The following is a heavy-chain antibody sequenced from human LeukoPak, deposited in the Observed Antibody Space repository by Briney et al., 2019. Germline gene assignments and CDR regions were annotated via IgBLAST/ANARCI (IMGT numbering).Heavy chain of an antibody. V-gene: IGHV4-39*01. Sequence: SETLSLTCTVSGGSINNVGWIRQPPGKGLGWSGSIYYSGTTYYNPSLKSRVTIFVDTSKNQFSLRLSYLTAADTAVYYCARVEDMGDYRYWYFEVWGRGTLVAV. D-gene: IGHD4-17*01. CDR3: ARVEDMGDYRYWYFEV. CDR1: GGSINNV. J-gene: IGHJ2*01. CDR2: IYYSGTT.